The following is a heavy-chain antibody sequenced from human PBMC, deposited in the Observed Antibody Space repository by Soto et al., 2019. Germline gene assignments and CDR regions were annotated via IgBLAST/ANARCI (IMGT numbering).Heavy chain of an antibody. CDR2: IIPIFGTA. CDR3: ARVIAEVYYYYGMDV. J-gene: IGHJ6*02. D-gene: IGHD6-13*01. Sequence: QVQLVQSGAEVKKPGASVKVSCKASGGTFSSYAISWVRQAPGQGLVWMGGIIPIFGTANYAQKFQGRVMITADKYTSTAYMELSSRRSEDTAVYYCARVIAEVYYYYGMDVWGQGTTATVSS. V-gene: IGHV1-69*06. CDR1: GGTFSSYA.